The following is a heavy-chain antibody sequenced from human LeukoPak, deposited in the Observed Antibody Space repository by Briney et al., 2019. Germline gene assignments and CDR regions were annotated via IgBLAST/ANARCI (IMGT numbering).Heavy chain of an antibody. D-gene: IGHD5-24*01. CDR3: ARDGDGYNLD. Sequence: ASVTVSFTASGYIFTGYYLHWVRQAPGQGLEWVGGINSNNGDTHYAQNFQGRVTMTRDTSISTAYTELSRLGSDDTAVYYCARDGDGYNLDWGQGTLVTVSS. J-gene: IGHJ4*02. CDR1: GYIFTGYY. CDR2: INSNNGDT. V-gene: IGHV1-2*02.